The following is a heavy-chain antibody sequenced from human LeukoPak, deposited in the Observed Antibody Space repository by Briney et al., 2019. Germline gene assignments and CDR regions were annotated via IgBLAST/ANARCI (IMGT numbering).Heavy chain of an antibody. V-gene: IGHV3-33*01. J-gene: IGHJ4*02. D-gene: IGHD2/OR15-2a*01. CDR1: GFTFSSYG. CDR2: IWYVGSNK. CDR3: AREGPRGNSQFDY. Sequence: GGSLRLSCAASGFTFSSYGMHWVRQAPGKGLEWVALIWYVGSNKYYAGSVKGRLTISRDNSKNTLYLQMNSLRAEDTAVYYCAREGPRGNSQFDYWGQGTLVTVSS.